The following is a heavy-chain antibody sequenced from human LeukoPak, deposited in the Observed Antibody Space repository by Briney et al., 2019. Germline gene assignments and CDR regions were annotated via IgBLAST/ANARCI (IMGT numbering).Heavy chain of an antibody. D-gene: IGHD3-22*01. CDR1: GFTFSSYE. V-gene: IGHV3-48*03. CDR2: ISSSGRTI. CDR3: ARGVTMIVVAETFDY. J-gene: IGHJ4*02. Sequence: PGGSLRLSCAVSGFTFSSYEMNWVRQAPGKGLEWVSYISSSGRTIYNADSVKGRFTISRDNAKNSLYLQMNSLRAEDTAVYYCARGVTMIVVAETFDYWGQGTLVTVSS.